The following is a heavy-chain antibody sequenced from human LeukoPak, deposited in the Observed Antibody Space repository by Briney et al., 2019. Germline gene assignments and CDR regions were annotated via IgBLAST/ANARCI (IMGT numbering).Heavy chain of an antibody. CDR1: GYTFTRHY. Sequence: ASVKVSCKASGYTFTRHYMHWVQQAPGQGLEWRGIINPSGGSTSYAQKFQGRVTMTRDTSTSTVYMELSSLRSEGTAVYYCARGRSVAAGTTTDYWGQGTLVTVSS. CDR2: INPSGGST. V-gene: IGHV1-46*01. J-gene: IGHJ4*02. CDR3: ARGRSVAAGTTTDY. D-gene: IGHD1-7*01.